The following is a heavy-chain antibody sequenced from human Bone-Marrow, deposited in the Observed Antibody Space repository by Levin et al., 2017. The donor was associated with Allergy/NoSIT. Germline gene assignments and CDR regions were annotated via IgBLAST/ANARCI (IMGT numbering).Heavy chain of an antibody. J-gene: IGHJ5*02. CDR3: ARAVVVSGFVDL. Sequence: ESLKISCTVSGGSIGAYYWSWLRQPPGKGLEWVGYSYYTGSTNYNPSLKSRVTISLDRSQNQFSLRLTSVTAADTAVYYCARAVVVSGFVDLWGQGTLVTVSP. CDR1: GGSIGAYY. D-gene: IGHD6-19*01. CDR2: SYYTGST. V-gene: IGHV4-59*01.